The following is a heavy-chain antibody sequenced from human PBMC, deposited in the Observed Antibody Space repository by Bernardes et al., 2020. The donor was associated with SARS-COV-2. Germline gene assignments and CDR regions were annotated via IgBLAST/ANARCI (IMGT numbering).Heavy chain of an antibody. Sequence: LSLTCTVSGGSISSYYWSWIRQPPGKGLEWIGYIYYSGSTNYNPSLKSRVTISVDTSKNQFSLKLSSVTAADTAVYYCARGQQWRPLYYFDYWGQGTLVTVSS. CDR1: GGSISSYY. V-gene: IGHV4-59*01. J-gene: IGHJ4*02. D-gene: IGHD6-19*01. CDR3: ARGQQWRPLYYFDY. CDR2: IYYSGST.